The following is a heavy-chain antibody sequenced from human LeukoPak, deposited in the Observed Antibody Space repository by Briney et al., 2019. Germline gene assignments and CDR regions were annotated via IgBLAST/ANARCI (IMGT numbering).Heavy chain of an antibody. CDR1: RYTLTELS. CDR3: ATAAMIVVVISWSFDI. V-gene: IGHV1-24*01. J-gene: IGHJ3*02. D-gene: IGHD3-22*01. Sequence: ASVKVSCKVSRYTLTELSMHWVREAPGKGVEWRGGFDPEVGETIYAQKFQRRVTMTEDTSTDTAYMELSSLTSEHPAVYYCATAAMIVVVISWSFDIWGQGTMVTVSS. CDR2: FDPEVGET.